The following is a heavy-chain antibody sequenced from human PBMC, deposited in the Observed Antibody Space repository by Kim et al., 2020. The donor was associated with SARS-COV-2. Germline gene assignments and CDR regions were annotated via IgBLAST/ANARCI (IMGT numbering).Heavy chain of an antibody. CDR3: AKPALNYYDSSGQYYFDY. Sequence: GGSLRLSCAASGFTFSSYAMSWVRQAPGKGLEWVSAISGSGGSTYYADSVKGRFTISRDNSKNTLYLQMNSLRAEDTAVYYCAKPALNYYDSSGQYYFDYWGQGTLVTVSS. D-gene: IGHD3-22*01. J-gene: IGHJ4*02. CDR2: ISGSGGST. V-gene: IGHV3-23*01. CDR1: GFTFSSYA.